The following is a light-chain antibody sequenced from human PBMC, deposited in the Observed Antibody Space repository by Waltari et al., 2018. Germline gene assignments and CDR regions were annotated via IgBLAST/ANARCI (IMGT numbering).Light chain of an antibody. CDR2: AAS. CDR3: QQYYSYSYT. V-gene: IGKV1-8*01. Sequence: IRITQSPSSLSASTGDRVTITCRASQGISSYLAWYQQKPGKAPKLLIYAASTLQSGVPSRFSGSGSGTDFTLTISCLQSEDFATYYCQQYYSYSYTFGQGTKLEIK. CDR1: QGISSY. J-gene: IGKJ2*01.